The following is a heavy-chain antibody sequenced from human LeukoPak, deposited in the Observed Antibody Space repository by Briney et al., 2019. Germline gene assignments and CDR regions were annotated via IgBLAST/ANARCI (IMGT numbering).Heavy chain of an antibody. V-gene: IGHV3-23*01. J-gene: IGHJ4*02. CDR2: ISGSGDRT. CDR1: RFTFSSYG. D-gene: IGHD3-3*01. CDR3: AKVGYYDFWSGYYSNNPFDY. Sequence: GGSLRLSCAASRFTFSSYGMNWVRQTPGKGLEWVSAISGSGDRTYHADSVKGRFTISRDNSKNMLYLQMNSLRAEDTAVYYCAKVGYYDFWSGYYSNNPFDYWGQGTLVTVSS.